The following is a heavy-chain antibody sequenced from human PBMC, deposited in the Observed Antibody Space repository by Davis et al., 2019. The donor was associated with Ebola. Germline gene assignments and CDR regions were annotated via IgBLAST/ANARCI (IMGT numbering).Heavy chain of an antibody. CDR2: ISYDGSNK. V-gene: IGHV3-30*03. Sequence: PGGSLRLSCAASGFTFSSYGMHWVRQAPGKGLEWVAVISYDGSNKYYADSVKGRFTISRDNSKNTLYLQMSSLRAEDTAVYYCAREDSGYDSSGYYYFLADYWGQGTLVTVSS. D-gene: IGHD3-22*01. CDR3: AREDSGYDSSGYYYFLADY. J-gene: IGHJ4*02. CDR1: GFTFSSYG.